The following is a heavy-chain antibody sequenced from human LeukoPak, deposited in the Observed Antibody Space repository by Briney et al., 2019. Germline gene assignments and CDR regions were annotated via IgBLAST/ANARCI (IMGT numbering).Heavy chain of an antibody. CDR3: ARVSYCSSSSCYLFFDY. Sequence: PETLSLTCSLSGYSISRDYYWGWIGQPPGKGLEWIGRIHHSGSTYYNPSLKSRVTTSVDTSKNQFSLKLSSVTAADTAVYYCARVSYCSSSSCYLFFDYWGQGTLVTVSS. V-gene: IGHV4-38-2*02. CDR1: GYSISRDYY. D-gene: IGHD2-2*01. J-gene: IGHJ4*02. CDR2: IHHSGST.